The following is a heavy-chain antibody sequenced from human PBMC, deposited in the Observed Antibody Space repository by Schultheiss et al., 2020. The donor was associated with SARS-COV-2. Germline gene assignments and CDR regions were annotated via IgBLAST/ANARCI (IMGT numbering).Heavy chain of an antibody. D-gene: IGHD3-3*01. V-gene: IGHV3-21*01. CDR1: GFTFSSYW. CDR3: ARDNTIFGVAGRMDV. CDR2: ISSSSSYI. J-gene: IGHJ6*02. Sequence: GGSLRLSCAASGFTFSSYWMRWVRQAPGKGLEWVSSISSSSSYIYYADSVKGRFTISRDNSKNTLYLQMNSLRAEDTAIYYCARDNTIFGVAGRMDVWGQGTTVTVSS.